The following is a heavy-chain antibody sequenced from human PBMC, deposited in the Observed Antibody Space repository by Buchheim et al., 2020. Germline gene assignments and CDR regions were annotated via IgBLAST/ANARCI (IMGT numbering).Heavy chain of an antibody. D-gene: IGHD6-6*01. V-gene: IGHV3-30*18. J-gene: IGHJ5*02. CDR1: GFTFSSYG. CDR2: ISYDGSNK. Sequence: QVQLVESGGGVVQPGRSLRLSCAASGFTFSSYGMHWVRQAPGKGLEWVAVISYDGSNKYYADSVKGRFTISRDNSKNTLYLKMNSLRAEDTAVDYGAKDLSPYSSSQGSGNWFDPWDQGTL. CDR3: AKDLSPYSSSQGSGNWFDP.